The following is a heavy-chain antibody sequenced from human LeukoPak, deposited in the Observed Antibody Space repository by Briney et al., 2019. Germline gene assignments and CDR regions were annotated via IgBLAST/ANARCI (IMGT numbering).Heavy chain of an antibody. CDR2: ISGSGGST. D-gene: IGHD1-26*01. J-gene: IGHJ4*02. V-gene: IGHV3-23*01. CDR3: ARSVGATMRKNLYFDY. Sequence: GGSLRLSCAASEFTFSSYGMSWVRQAPGRGLEWVSSISGSGGSTQYADSVQGRFAISRDNSKNVLYLQMNSLRAEDTAVYYCARSVGATMRKNLYFDYWGQGTLVTVSS. CDR1: EFTFSSYG.